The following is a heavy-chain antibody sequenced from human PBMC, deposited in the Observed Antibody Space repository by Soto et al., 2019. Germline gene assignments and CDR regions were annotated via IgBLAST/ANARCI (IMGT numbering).Heavy chain of an antibody. D-gene: IGHD6-19*01. V-gene: IGHV3-30*18. CDR2: ISYDGSNK. Sequence: PGGSLRLSCAASGFTFSSYGMHWVRQAPGKGLEWVAVISYDGSNKYYADSVKGRFTISRDNSKNTLYLQMNSLRAEDTAVYYCAKDLTIAVAGNNYYYGMDVWGQGTTVTVSS. J-gene: IGHJ6*02. CDR1: GFTFSSYG. CDR3: AKDLTIAVAGNNYYYGMDV.